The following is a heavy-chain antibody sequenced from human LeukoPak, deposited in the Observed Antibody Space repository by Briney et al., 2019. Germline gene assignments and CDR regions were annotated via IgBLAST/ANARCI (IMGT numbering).Heavy chain of an antibody. V-gene: IGHV3-30*02. CDR2: IRYDGSNK. D-gene: IGHD1-26*01. CDR1: GFTFSSYG. J-gene: IGHJ3*02. Sequence: GGSLRLSCAASGFTFSSYGMHWVRQAPGKGLEWVAFIRYDGSNKYYADSVKGRFTISRDNSKNTLYLQMNSLRAEDTAVYYCAKGLNSGSYLNAFDIWGQGTMVTVSS. CDR3: AKGLNSGSYLNAFDI.